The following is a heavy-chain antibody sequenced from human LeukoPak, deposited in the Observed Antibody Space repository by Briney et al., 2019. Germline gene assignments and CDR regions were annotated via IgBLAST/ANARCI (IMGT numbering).Heavy chain of an antibody. CDR3: ARAVYSSGWDYWYFDL. Sequence: GGSLRLSCAASGLTFSSYSMNWVRQAPGKGLEWVSSISSSSSYIYYADSVKGRFTISRDNAKNSLYLQMNSLRAEDTAVYYCARAVYSSGWDYWYFDLWAVAPWSLSPQ. J-gene: IGHJ2*01. V-gene: IGHV3-21*01. D-gene: IGHD6-19*01. CDR1: GLTFSSYS. CDR2: ISSSSSYI.